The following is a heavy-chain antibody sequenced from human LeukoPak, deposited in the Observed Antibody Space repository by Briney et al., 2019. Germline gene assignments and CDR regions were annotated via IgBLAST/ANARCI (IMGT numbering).Heavy chain of an antibody. V-gene: IGHV4-59*01. D-gene: IGHD3-3*01. CDR3: ARGLDDYDFWSGYFLDY. CDR1: GGSISSYY. Sequence: PSETLSLTRTVSGGSISSYYWSWIRQPPGKGMEWIGYIYYSGSTNYNPSLKSRVTISVATSKNQFSLKLSSVTAADTAVYYCARGLDDYDFWSGYFLDYWGQGTLVTVSS. CDR2: IYYSGST. J-gene: IGHJ4*02.